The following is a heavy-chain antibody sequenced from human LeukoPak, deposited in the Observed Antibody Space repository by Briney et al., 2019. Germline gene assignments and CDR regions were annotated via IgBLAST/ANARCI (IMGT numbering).Heavy chain of an antibody. V-gene: IGHV1-2*02. CDR1: GYTFTAYY. J-gene: IGHJ4*02. Sequence: GASVKVSCKASGYTFTAYYMHWVRQAPGQGLEWMGWINPNSGGTNYARKFQGRVTMTRDTSISTAYMELSRLRSDDTAVYYCAREGYSSGNFDYWGQGTLVTVSS. D-gene: IGHD6-19*01. CDR3: AREGYSSGNFDY. CDR2: INPNSGGT.